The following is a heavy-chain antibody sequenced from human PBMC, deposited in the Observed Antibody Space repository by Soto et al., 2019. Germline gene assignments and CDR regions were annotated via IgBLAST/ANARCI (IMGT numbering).Heavy chain of an antibody. CDR1: GYTFTSYG. CDR2: ISAYNGNT. V-gene: IGHV1-18*04. CDR3: ARDGDFWSGYSGWFDP. J-gene: IGHJ5*02. D-gene: IGHD3-3*01. Sequence: ASVKVSCKASGYTFTSYGISWVRQAPGQGLEWMGWISAYNGNTNYAQKLQGRVTMTTDTSTSTAYMELRSLRSDDTAVYYCARDGDFWSGYSGWFDPWGQGTLVTVSS.